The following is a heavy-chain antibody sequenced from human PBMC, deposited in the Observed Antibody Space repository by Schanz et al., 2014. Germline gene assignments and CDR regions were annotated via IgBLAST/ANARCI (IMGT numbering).Heavy chain of an antibody. CDR1: GFTFSDHY. CDR2: ITNKPNNYNT. Sequence: PGGSLRLSCAASGFTFSDHYMDWVRQAPGKGLEWVGPITNKPNNYNTEYAASVKGRFTISRDDSRNSLYLQMSSLKTEDTAVYYCVRLDVHDYWGQGTLVTVSA. J-gene: IGHJ4*02. CDR3: VRLDVHDY. V-gene: IGHV3-72*01. D-gene: IGHD3-16*01.